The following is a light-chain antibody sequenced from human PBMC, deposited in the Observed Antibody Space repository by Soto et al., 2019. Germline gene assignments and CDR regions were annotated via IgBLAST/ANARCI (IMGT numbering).Light chain of an antibody. J-gene: IGLJ2*01. CDR1: NIGSNS. CDR2: DNT. V-gene: IGLV3-21*02. Sequence: SSELTQPPSVSVAPGQTARITCGGKNIGSNSVQWYQQSPGQAPVLVDYDNTDRPSGISDRFSGSKSGTTATLTISRVEAGDDADYHCQVWDRIDDHHVVFGGGTKLTVL. CDR3: QVWDRIDDHHVV.